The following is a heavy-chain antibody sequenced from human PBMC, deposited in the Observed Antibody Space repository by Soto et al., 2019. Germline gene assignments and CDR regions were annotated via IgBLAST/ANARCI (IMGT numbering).Heavy chain of an antibody. V-gene: IGHV3-23*01. J-gene: IGHJ4*02. CDR1: GFTFNNYA. CDR2: ITGSGSDT. Sequence: EVQLLESGGGLVQPGGSLRLSCAASGFTFNNYAMGWVRQAPGKGLEWVSAITGSGSDTYYLDSVKGRFTISRDNSKNTLFLQVNSLSAEDTAIYYCAKLGSSAWSPHYYFDYWGQGTLVTVSS. CDR3: AKLGSSAWSPHYYFDY. D-gene: IGHD3-10*01.